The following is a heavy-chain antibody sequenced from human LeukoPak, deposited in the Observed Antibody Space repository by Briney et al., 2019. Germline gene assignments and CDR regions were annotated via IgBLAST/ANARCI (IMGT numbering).Heavy chain of an antibody. CDR3: ARGGDYYDSSGYFDY. J-gene: IGHJ4*02. Sequence: ASVKVSCKASGYTFTSYGISWVRQAPGQGLEWMGWISAYNGNTNYAQKLQGRVTMTTDTSTSTAYMELRSLRSDDTAVYYGARGGDYYDSSGYFDYWGQGTLVTVSS. D-gene: IGHD3-22*01. CDR2: ISAYNGNT. CDR1: GYTFTSYG. V-gene: IGHV1-18*01.